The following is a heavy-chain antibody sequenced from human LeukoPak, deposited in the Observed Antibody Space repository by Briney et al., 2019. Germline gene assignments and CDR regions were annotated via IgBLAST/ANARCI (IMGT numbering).Heavy chain of an antibody. V-gene: IGHV3-48*03. J-gene: IGHJ3*02. CDR2: ISSSGSTI. CDR3: ARELREHGVFDI. Sequence: GGSLRLSCAASGFTFSSYEMNWVRQAPGKGLEWVSYISSSGSTIYYADSVKGRFTISRDNAKNSLYLQMNSLRAEDTAVYYCARELREHGVFDIWGQGTMVTVSS. D-gene: IGHD1-26*01. CDR1: GFTFSSYE.